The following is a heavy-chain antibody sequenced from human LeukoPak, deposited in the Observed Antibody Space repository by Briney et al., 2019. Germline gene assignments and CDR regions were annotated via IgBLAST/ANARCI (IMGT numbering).Heavy chain of an antibody. Sequence: PGGSLRLSCAASGVIFSSYAMHWVRQAPGKGLEWVAVISYDGSNKYYADSVKGRFTTSRDNSKNTLYLQMNSLRAEDTAVYYCAREARSEPQGNDVGAFDIWGQGTMVTVSS. V-gene: IGHV3-30-3*01. CDR1: GVIFSSYA. CDR2: ISYDGSNK. CDR3: AREARSEPQGNDVGAFDI. J-gene: IGHJ3*02. D-gene: IGHD3-10*01.